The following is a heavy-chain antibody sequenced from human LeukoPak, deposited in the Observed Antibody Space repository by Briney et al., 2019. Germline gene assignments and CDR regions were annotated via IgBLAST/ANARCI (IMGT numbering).Heavy chain of an antibody. J-gene: IGHJ2*01. D-gene: IGHD1-14*01. Sequence: SGTLSLTWTVSGDSISSYYWSWIREPPGKGLEWIGYIYYSGSTNYNPSLKSRVTISVDTSKNQFSLKLSSVTAADTAVYYCARGRSRNDLWGRGTLVTVSS. CDR2: IYYSGST. V-gene: IGHV4-59*01. CDR1: GDSISSYY. CDR3: ARGRSRNDL.